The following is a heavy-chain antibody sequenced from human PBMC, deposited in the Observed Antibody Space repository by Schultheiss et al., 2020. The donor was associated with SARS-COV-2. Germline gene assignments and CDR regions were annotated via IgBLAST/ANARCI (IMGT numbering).Heavy chain of an antibody. CDR3: ARDGGDTDAFDI. CDR1: GFTFSSYS. CDR2: IWYDGSNK. D-gene: IGHD3-16*01. V-gene: IGHV3-33*08. Sequence: GGSLRLSCAASGFTFSSYSMNWVRQAPGKGLEWVAVIWYDGSNKYYADSVKGRFTISRDNSKNTLYLQMNSLRAEDTAVYYCARDGGDTDAFDIWGQGTMVTVSS. J-gene: IGHJ3*02.